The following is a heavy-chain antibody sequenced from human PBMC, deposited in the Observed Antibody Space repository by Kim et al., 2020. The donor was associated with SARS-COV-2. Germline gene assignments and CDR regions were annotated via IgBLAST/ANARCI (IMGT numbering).Heavy chain of an antibody. J-gene: IGHJ5*02. Sequence: SETLSLTCTVSGGSISSSSYYWGWIRQPPGKGLEWIGSIYYSGSTYYNPSLKSRVTISVDTSKNQFSLKLSSVTAADTAVYYCARGGPISYNWNYDWSWFDPWGQGTLVTVSS. V-gene: IGHV4-39*07. D-gene: IGHD1-7*01. CDR1: GGSISSSSYY. CDR3: ARGGPISYNWNYDWSWFDP. CDR2: IYYSGST.